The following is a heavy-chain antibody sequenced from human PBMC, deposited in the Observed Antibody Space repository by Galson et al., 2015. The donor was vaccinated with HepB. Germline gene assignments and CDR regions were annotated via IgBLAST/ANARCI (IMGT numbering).Heavy chain of an antibody. J-gene: IGHJ6*02. D-gene: IGHD6-13*01. CDR2: INPSGGST. CDR3: ASAEARGLIAAAGNYYYGMDV. CDR1: GYTFTSYY. V-gene: IGHV1-46*04. Sequence: SVKASCKASGYTFTSYYMHWVRQAPGQGLEWMGIINPSGGSTSYAQKLQGRVTMTRDTSTSTVYMELSSLRSEDTAVYYCASAEARGLIAAAGNYYYGMDVWGQGTTVTVSS.